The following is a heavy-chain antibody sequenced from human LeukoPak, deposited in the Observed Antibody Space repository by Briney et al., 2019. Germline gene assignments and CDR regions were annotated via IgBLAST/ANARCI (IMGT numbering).Heavy chain of an antibody. Sequence: GGSLRLSCAASGFTFSGYAMSWVRQAPGKGLEWVSGISGSGLTTYYADSVKGRFTISRDNSKNTLYLQMNSLRAEDTAVYYCAKGYLYDSSAYYFDYWGQGTLVTVLS. CDR1: GFTFSGYA. CDR3: AKGYLYDSSAYYFDY. D-gene: IGHD3-22*01. CDR2: ISGSGLTT. V-gene: IGHV3-23*01. J-gene: IGHJ4*02.